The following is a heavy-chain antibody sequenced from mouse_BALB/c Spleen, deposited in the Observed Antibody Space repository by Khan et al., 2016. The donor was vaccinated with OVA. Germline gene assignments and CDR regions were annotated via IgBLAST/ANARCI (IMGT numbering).Heavy chain of an antibody. CDR1: GFNIKDYY. CDR3: ARHGCSPWFAY. CDR2: IDPENGNT. J-gene: IGHJ3*01. Sequence: EVQLQESGAALVRPGALVNLSCKASGFNIKDYYMNWVKQRPEQGLEWIGWIDPENGNTIYDPKFQGKASISSDTSSNTAFLQLSSLTSEDTAVYYCARHGCSPWFAYWGQGTLVTVSA. D-gene: IGHD2-2*01. V-gene: IGHV14-1*02.